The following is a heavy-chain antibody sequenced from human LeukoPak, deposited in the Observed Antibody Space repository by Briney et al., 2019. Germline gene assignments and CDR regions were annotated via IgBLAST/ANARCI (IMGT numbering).Heavy chain of an antibody. V-gene: IGHV4-39*01. Sequence: SETLSLTCTVSGGSISSSSYYWGWIRQPPGKGLEWIGSLYYSGTTYYNPSLKSRVTISVDTSKNQFSLKLSSVTAADTAVYYCARGRGYWGQGTLVTVSS. CDR1: GGSISSSSYY. CDR2: LYYSGTT. CDR3: ARGRGY. J-gene: IGHJ4*02. D-gene: IGHD3-10*01.